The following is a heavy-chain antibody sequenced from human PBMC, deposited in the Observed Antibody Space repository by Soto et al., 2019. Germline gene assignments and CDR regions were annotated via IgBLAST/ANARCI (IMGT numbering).Heavy chain of an antibody. J-gene: IGHJ4*02. Sequence: QITLKESGPTLVKPTQTLTLTCALSGFSVSARGVGVGWIRQPPGKALEWLAIIYWNDDKLYRPSLQSRLTITKDTSKKQVVLTMTNMDPVDTATYYCAHSPWGAAPDYWGQGTPVTVSS. CDR3: AHSPWGAAPDY. CDR2: IYWNDDK. D-gene: IGHD3-16*01. V-gene: IGHV2-5*01. CDR1: GFSVSARGVG.